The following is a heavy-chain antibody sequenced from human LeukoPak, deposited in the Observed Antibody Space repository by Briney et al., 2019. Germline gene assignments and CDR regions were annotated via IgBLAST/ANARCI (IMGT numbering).Heavy chain of an antibody. D-gene: IGHD1-1*01. V-gene: IGHV4-59*12. J-gene: IGHJ4*02. CDR3: ARASQVQLERRRFDY. CDR2: IYYSGST. CDR1: GGSISSYY. Sequence: PSETLSLTCTVSGGSISSYYWSWIRQPPGKGLEWIGYIYYSGSTNYNPSLKSRVTISVDTSKNQFSLKLSSATAADTAVYYCARASQVQLERRRFDYWGQGTLVTVSS.